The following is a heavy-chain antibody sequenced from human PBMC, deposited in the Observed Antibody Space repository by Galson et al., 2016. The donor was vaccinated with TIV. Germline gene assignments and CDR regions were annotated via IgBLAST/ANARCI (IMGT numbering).Heavy chain of an antibody. Sequence: SVKVSCKASGYTFTGNYVHWVRQAPGQGLEWMGWINPDSGGTNYAQRFQGRVTMTRDTSIRTAYMELSRLTSDDTAVYYCTRVGRLRSDFDPWGQGTLVTVSS. D-gene: IGHD3-16*01. CDR2: INPDSGGT. CDR1: GYTFTGNY. CDR3: TRVGRLRSDFDP. J-gene: IGHJ5*02. V-gene: IGHV1-2*02.